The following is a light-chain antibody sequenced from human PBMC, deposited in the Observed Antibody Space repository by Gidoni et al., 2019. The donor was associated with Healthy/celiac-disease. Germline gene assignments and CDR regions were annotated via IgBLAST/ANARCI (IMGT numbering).Light chain of an antibody. CDR1: SSNIGAGYD. V-gene: IGLV1-40*01. Sequence: QSVLTQPPSVSGAPGQRVTISCPGSSSNIGAGYDVHWYQQHPGTAPKLLIYGNSNRPSGVPDRFSGSKSGTSASLAITGLQAEDEADYYCQSYDSSLSGWVFGGGTKLTV. CDR3: QSYDSSLSGWV. CDR2: GNS. J-gene: IGLJ3*02.